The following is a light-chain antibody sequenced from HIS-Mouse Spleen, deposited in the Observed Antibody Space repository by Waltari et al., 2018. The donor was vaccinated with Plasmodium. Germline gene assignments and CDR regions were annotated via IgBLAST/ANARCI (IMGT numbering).Light chain of an antibody. V-gene: IGKV3-11*01. CDR2: DAT. CDR3: QQRSNWPSLT. Sequence: EIVLTQSPATLSLSPGERATLSCRASQSVSSYLAWYQQKPGQAPRLLIYDATNRATDIPARISCSGSVTDFTLTISSLEPEDFAVYYCQQRSNWPSLTFGGGTKVEIK. CDR1: QSVSSY. J-gene: IGKJ4*01.